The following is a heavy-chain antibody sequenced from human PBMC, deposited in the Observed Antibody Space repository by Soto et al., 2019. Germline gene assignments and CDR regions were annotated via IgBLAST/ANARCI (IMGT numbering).Heavy chain of an antibody. CDR2: IGPRGSTV. CDR3: ARGTDNYPY. CDR1: GFTFSDYA. V-gene: IGHV3-11*01. D-gene: IGHD1-1*01. J-gene: IGHJ4*02. Sequence: QVQLVQSGGALVTPGGSLRLSCAASGFTFSDYAMNWIRQAPGRGLEWISYIGPRGSTVYYADSVKGRFTISRDNARKSLFLQMNILIVEDTAVYYCARGTDNYPYWGQGSLVTVSS.